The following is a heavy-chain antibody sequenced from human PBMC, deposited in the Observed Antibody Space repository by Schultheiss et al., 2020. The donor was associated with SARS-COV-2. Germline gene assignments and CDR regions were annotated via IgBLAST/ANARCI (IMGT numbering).Heavy chain of an antibody. J-gene: IGHJ4*02. CDR1: GGSISSYY. D-gene: IGHD7-27*01. CDR2: IYYSGST. Sequence: SQTLSLTCTVSGGSISSYYWSWIRQPPGKGLEWIGYIYYSGSTNYNPSLKSRVTISVDTSKNQFSLKLSSVTAADTAVYYCARHTRSGDWGFDYWGQGTLVTVSS. V-gene: IGHV4-59*08. CDR3: ARHTRSGDWGFDY.